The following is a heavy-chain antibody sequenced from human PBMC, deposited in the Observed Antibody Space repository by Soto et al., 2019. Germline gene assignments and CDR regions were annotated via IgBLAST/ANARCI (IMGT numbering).Heavy chain of an antibody. J-gene: IGHJ4*02. CDR1: GFTFSSYS. CDR2: ISSSSSTI. Sequence: PGGSLRLSCAASGFTFSSYSMYWVRQAPGKGLEWVSYISSSSSTIYYADSVKGRFTISRDNAKNSLYLQMNSLRAEDTAVYYCARDGLYDILTGYYFDYWGQGTLVTVSS. D-gene: IGHD3-9*01. CDR3: ARDGLYDILTGYYFDY. V-gene: IGHV3-48*01.